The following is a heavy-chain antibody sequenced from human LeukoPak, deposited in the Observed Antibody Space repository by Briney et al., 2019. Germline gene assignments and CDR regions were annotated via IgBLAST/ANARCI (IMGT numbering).Heavy chain of an antibody. CDR1: GFTFSSHW. V-gene: IGHV3-7*01. Sequence: PGGSLRLSCAASGFTFSSHWMSWVRQAPGKGLEWVANIKQDGSEKYYVDSVKGRFTISRDNAKNSLYLQMNSLRAEDTAVYYCARTHDYGDFPLYYYYYYMDVWGKGTTVTVSS. J-gene: IGHJ6*03. CDR3: ARTHDYGDFPLYYYYYYMDV. D-gene: IGHD4-17*01. CDR2: IKQDGSEK.